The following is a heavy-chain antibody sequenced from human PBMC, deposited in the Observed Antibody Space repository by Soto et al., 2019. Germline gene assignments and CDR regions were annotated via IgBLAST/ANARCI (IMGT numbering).Heavy chain of an antibody. V-gene: IGHV1-18*01. J-gene: IGHJ4*02. CDR3: ARDAPPPGY. Sequence: ASVKVSCKGSGYTFSSYDVNWVRQAPGQGLEWMGWISAYNGNTNYAQKLQGRVTMTTDTSTSTAYMELRSLRSDDTAVYYCARDAPPPGYWGQGTLVTVSS. CDR1: GYTFSSYD. CDR2: ISAYNGNT.